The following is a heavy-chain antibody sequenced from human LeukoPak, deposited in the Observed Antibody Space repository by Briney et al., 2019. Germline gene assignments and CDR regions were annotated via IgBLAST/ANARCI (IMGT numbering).Heavy chain of an antibody. J-gene: IGHJ4*02. CDR1: GGSFSGYY. D-gene: IGHD1-26*01. Sequence: PSETLSLTCAVYGGSFSGYYWSWIRQPPGKGLEWIGEINHSGSTNYNPSLKSRVTISVDTSKNQFSLKLSSVTAADTAVYYCARIVGAEVDYWGQGTLVTVSS. CDR3: ARIVGAEVDY. CDR2: INHSGST. V-gene: IGHV4-34*01.